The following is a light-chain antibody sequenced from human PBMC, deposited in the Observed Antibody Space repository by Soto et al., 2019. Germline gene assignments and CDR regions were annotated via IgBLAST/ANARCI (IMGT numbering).Light chain of an antibody. Sequence: SPSTLSPSLGDRVIITCRASQTITGWLAWYQQKPGKAPKLLIYDASTLESGVPSRFSGSGSGTEFTLTISSLRPDDFATYFCQQYRTYPITFGQGTRLEI. CDR3: QQYRTYPIT. CDR2: DAS. CDR1: QTITGW. J-gene: IGKJ5*01. V-gene: IGKV1-5*01.